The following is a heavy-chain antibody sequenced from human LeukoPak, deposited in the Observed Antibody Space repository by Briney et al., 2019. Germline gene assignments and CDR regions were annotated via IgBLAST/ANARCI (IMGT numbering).Heavy chain of an antibody. V-gene: IGHV3-7*01. Sequence: GGSLRLSCAASGFTFSSYWMSWVRQAPGEGLEWVANIKQDGREKYYVDSVKGRFTISRDNAKNSLYLQMNSLRAEDTAVYYCARVRHYYGSGSYLFYYYYGMDVWGQGTTVTVSS. CDR3: ARVRHYYGSGSYLFYYYYGMDV. D-gene: IGHD3-10*01. CDR1: GFTFSSYW. J-gene: IGHJ6*02. CDR2: IKQDGREK.